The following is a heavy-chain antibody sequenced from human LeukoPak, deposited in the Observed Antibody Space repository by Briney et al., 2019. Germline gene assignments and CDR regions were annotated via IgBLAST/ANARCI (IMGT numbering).Heavy chain of an antibody. D-gene: IGHD1-26*01. V-gene: IGHV4-34*01. CDR1: GGSFSGYY. Sequence: SETLSLTCAVYGGSFSGYYWSWIRQPPGKGLEWIGEIHHSGSTNYNSSLKSRVTISVDKSKNQFSLKPNSVTAADTAVYYCARVVGANRDYYYYQMDVWGKGTTVTVSS. J-gene: IGHJ6*03. CDR3: ARVVGANRDYYYYQMDV. CDR2: IHHSGST.